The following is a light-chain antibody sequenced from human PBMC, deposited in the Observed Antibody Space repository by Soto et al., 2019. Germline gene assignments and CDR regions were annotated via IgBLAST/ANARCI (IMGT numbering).Light chain of an antibody. J-gene: IGKJ4*01. CDR3: QQRSNWPFT. V-gene: IGKV3-11*01. CDR2: DTS. Sequence: EIVLTQSPATLSLSPGERATLSCRASQSVSIYLAWYQQQPGQAPRFLIYDTSHRATGIPARFSGSGSGTVFTLTISSLEPEDFAVYYCQQRSNWPFTFGGGTKLEIK. CDR1: QSVSIY.